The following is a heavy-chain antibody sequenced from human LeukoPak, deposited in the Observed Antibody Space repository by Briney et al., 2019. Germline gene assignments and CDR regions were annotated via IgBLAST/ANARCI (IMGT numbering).Heavy chain of an antibody. CDR1: GYTFTSNY. J-gene: IGHJ4*02. Sequence: ASVKVSCKASGYTFTSNYIHWVRQAPGQGLEWMGMIYPRDGSTSYAQKFQGRVTVTRDTSTSTVRMELSGLRSEDTAVYYCARDQEGFDYWGQGTLVTVSS. V-gene: IGHV1-46*01. CDR2: IYPRDGST. CDR3: ARDQEGFDY.